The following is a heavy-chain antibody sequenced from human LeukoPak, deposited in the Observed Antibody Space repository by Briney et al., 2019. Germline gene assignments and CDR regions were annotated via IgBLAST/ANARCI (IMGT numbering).Heavy chain of an antibody. CDR2: ISYDGSYK. V-gene: IGHV3-30*04. D-gene: IGHD3-9*01. CDR1: RFTFSSYA. J-gene: IGHJ6*03. Sequence: AGGSLRLSCAASRFTFSSYAMHCVRQAPGKGLEWVAVISYDGSYKDYADSVKGRFTISRDNSKKTLYLQMNSLRAEDTAVYYCAKCILTGYYKGYMDVWGKGTTVTISS. CDR3: AKCILTGYYKGYMDV.